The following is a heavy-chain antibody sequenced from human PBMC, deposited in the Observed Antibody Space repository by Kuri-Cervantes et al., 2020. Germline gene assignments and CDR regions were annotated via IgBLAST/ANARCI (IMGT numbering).Heavy chain of an antibody. Sequence: LRLSCTVSGGSISSGSYYWSWIRQPAGKGLEWIGRIYTSGSTNYNPSLKSRVTISVDTSKNQFSLKLSSVTAADTAVYYCARETPFPGRGSCRGFDYWGQGTLVTVSS. D-gene: IGHD2-15*01. CDR2: IYTSGST. V-gene: IGHV4-61*02. CDR3: ARETPFPGRGSCRGFDY. J-gene: IGHJ4*02. CDR1: GGSISSGSYY.